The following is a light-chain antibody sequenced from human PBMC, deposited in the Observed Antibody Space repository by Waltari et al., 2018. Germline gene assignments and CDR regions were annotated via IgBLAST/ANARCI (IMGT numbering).Light chain of an antibody. CDR3: QQTYNSPPWT. CDR1: QSISTY. Sequence: DIQITQSPSSLSASVGDRVTINCRASQSISTYLNWYQQKQGKAAKLLIFAASSLQSGVPSRFSGIGSGTDFTLTIRSLQPEDFATYYCQQTYNSPPWTFGQGTKVEIK. CDR2: AAS. V-gene: IGKV1-39*01. J-gene: IGKJ1*01.